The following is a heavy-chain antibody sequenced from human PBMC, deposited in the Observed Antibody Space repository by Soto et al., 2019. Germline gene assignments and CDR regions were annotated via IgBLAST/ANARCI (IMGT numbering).Heavy chain of an antibody. D-gene: IGHD1-26*01. CDR1: GFTVSSNY. V-gene: IGHV3-53*01. Sequence: PGGSLRLSCAASGFTVSSNYMSWVRQAPGKGLEWVSVIYSGGSTYYADSVKGRFTISRDNSKNTLYLQMNSLRAEDTAVYYCARRGPMSGSYYKLNAFDIWGQGTMVTVSS. CDR2: IYSGGST. J-gene: IGHJ3*02. CDR3: ARRGPMSGSYYKLNAFDI.